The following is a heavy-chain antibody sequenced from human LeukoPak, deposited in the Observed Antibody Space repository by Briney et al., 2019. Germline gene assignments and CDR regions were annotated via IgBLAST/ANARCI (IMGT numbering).Heavy chain of an antibody. Sequence: PGGSLRLSCAASGFTFSNYWMSWVRQAPGKGLEWVANIKQDGTEKYYVDSVKGRFTISRDNAKNSLYLQMNSLRAEDTAVYYCARDPEAAEYFDYWGQGTLVTVSS. V-gene: IGHV3-7*01. J-gene: IGHJ4*02. D-gene: IGHD6-13*01. CDR3: ARDPEAAEYFDY. CDR2: IKQDGTEK. CDR1: GFTFSNYW.